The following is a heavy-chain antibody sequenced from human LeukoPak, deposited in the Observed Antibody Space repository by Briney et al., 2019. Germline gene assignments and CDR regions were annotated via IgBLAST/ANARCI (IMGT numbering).Heavy chain of an antibody. Sequence: GGSLRLPCAPSRLSFSSYWMLLLRQAPGKGLVWVSRINLDGSTAEYADSVKGRFSISRDNAKSTLYLQLNSLRVEYTAVQGCARDWTPDYWGQGTLVTVSS. CDR1: RLSFSSYW. V-gene: IGHV3-74*03. CDR2: INLDGSTA. D-gene: IGHD3/OR15-3a*01. CDR3: ARDWTPDY. J-gene: IGHJ4*02.